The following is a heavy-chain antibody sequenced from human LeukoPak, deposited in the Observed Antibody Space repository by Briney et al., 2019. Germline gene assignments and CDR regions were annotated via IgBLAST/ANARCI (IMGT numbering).Heavy chain of an antibody. Sequence: PSETLSLTCTVSGGSISSYYWSWIRQPPGKGLEWIGYIYYSGSTNYNPSLKSRVTISLDTSKNQFSLMLSPVTAVGTAVYYCARVNWNWTYPSNYYYYYGMDVWGQGTTVTVSS. D-gene: IGHD1-7*01. V-gene: IGHV4-59*01. J-gene: IGHJ6*01. CDR2: IYYSGST. CDR1: GGSISSYY. CDR3: ARVNWNWTYPSNYYYYYGMDV.